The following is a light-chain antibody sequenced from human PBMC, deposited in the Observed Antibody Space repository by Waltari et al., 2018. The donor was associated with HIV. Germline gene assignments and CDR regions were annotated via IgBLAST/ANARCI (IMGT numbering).Light chain of an antibody. CDR3: FSADSSGGYGI. Sequence: SYELTQPPSVSVSHGQTGRITCSGDSLARKFAYWYRQRSGQAPILVIYDDTKRPSGIPERFSGSSSGTVASLSISGAQVEDEGDYYCFSADSSGGYGIFGGGTKLTVL. J-gene: IGLJ2*01. V-gene: IGLV3-10*01. CDR1: SLARKF. CDR2: DDT.